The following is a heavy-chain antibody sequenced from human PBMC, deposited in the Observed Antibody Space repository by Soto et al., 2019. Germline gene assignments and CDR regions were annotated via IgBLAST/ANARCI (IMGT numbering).Heavy chain of an antibody. V-gene: IGHV3-30*18. CDR1: GFTFRTYG. J-gene: IGHJ4*02. D-gene: IGHD6-19*01. Sequence: QVQLVESGGGVVQPGRSLRLSCAASGFTFRTYGMHWVRQAPGKGLEWVAFMSYDGRQKYYADSVKGRFTISRDNSKNTLDLQMSSLATEDTAVYFCSQEAPGGWHFFDNWGQGTLVTVSS. CDR2: MSYDGRQK. CDR3: SQEAPGGWHFFDN.